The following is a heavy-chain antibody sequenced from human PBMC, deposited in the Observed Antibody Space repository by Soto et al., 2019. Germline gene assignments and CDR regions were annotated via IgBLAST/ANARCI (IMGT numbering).Heavy chain of an antibody. D-gene: IGHD2-8*01. CDR3: ASQSSTKNFAF. V-gene: IGHV4-39*01. CDR2: LHYSGST. Sequence: SETLSLTCTVSGGSISSGGYYWSWIRQHPGKGLEWIGSLHYSGSTYYNPSLKSRVTISVDTSKNQFSLRVISVTAADTAVYFCASQSSTKNFAFWGHGTLVTVSS. J-gene: IGHJ4*01. CDR1: GGSISSGGYY.